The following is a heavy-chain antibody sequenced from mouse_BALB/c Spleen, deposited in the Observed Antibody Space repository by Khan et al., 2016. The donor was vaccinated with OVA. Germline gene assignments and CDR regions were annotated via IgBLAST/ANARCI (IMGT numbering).Heavy chain of an antibody. CDR3: NAGSNFL. D-gene: IGHD2-5*01. CDR1: GFNIKDYY. CDR2: IDPANGKT. J-gene: IGHJ2*01. Sequence: VQLQQPGAELVRSGASVKLSCTASGFNIKDYYLHWVKQRPKQGLEWIGWIDPANGKTDYAPKFQGKATLTADTSSNTAYLLLTSLTSEVTAVFYCNAGSNFLWGQGTTLTVSS. V-gene: IGHV14-4*02.